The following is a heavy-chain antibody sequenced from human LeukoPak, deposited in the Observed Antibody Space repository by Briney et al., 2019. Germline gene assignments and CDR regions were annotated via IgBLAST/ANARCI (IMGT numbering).Heavy chain of an antibody. Sequence: GGSLRLSCAASGFTFSSSAMSWVRQAPGKGLEWVSAISNNGGYTYYADSVQGRFTISKDNSKSTLCLQMNSLRAEDTAVYYCAKQLGYCSDGSCYFPYWGQGTLVTVSS. CDR2: ISNNGGYT. D-gene: IGHD2-15*01. J-gene: IGHJ4*02. CDR3: AKQLGYCSDGSCYFPY. CDR1: GFTFSSSA. V-gene: IGHV3-23*01.